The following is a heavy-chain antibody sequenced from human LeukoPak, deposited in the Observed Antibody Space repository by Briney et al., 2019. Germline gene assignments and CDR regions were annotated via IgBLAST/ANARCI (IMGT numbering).Heavy chain of an antibody. CDR3: AKYGVGTTVTPGGRFDY. Sequence: GGSLRLSCAASGFTFSSYAMSWVRQAPAKGLEWVSGISVSGDSAYYADSVRGRFTISRDNSKNTLYLQMNSLRAADMAPYYCAKYGVGTTVTPGGRFDYWGQGTLVTVSS. V-gene: IGHV3-23*01. D-gene: IGHD4-17*01. CDR1: GFTFSSYA. CDR2: ISVSGDSA. J-gene: IGHJ4*02.